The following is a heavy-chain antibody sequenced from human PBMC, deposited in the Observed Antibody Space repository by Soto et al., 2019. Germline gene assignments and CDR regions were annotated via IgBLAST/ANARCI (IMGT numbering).Heavy chain of an antibody. V-gene: IGHV1-2*04. CDR1: GYTFTGYY. CDR2: INPNSGGT. CDR3: ARGYCSGGSCYSWGGVRFDP. J-gene: IGHJ5*02. D-gene: IGHD2-15*01. Sequence: QVQLVQSGAEVKKPGASVKVSCKASGYTFTGYYMHWVRQAPGQGLEWMGWINPNSGGTNYAQKCQGWVTMTRDTSISTAYMELSRLRSDDTAVYYCARGYCSGGSCYSWGGVRFDPWGQGTLVTVSS.